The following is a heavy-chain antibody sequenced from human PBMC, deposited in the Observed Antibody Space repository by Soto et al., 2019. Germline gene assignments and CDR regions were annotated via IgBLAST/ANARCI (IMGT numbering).Heavy chain of an antibody. D-gene: IGHD2-2*01. Sequence: GGSLRLSCTVSGFPFNNYGINWVRQAPGKGLEWVSSVNKSDYTYYSDSVKGRFTISRDNAKNSVSLQMNTLRVEDTAVYYCAREDSIIIPAVSDFWGQGTLVTVSS. CDR3: AREDSIIIPAVSDF. V-gene: IGHV3-21*04. J-gene: IGHJ4*02. CDR1: GFPFNNYG. CDR2: VNKSDYT.